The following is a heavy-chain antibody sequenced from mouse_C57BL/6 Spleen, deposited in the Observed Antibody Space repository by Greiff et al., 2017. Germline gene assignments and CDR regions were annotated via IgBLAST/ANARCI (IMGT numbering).Heavy chain of an antibody. CDR3: ARWVRTYFDV. CDR1: GYTFTSYW. D-gene: IGHD2-14*01. J-gene: IGHJ1*03. V-gene: IGHV1-55*01. Sequence: QVQLQQPGAELVKPGASVKMSCKASGYTFTSYWITWVKQRPGQGLEWIGDIYPGSGSTNYNEKFKSKATLTVDTSSSTAYMQLSSLTSEDAAVYYCARWVRTYFDVWGTGTTVTVSS. CDR2: IYPGSGST.